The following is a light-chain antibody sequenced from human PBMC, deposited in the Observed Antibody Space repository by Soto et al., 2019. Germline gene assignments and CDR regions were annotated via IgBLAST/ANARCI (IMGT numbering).Light chain of an antibody. CDR1: QSVSRN. J-gene: IGKJ1*01. Sequence: EIVMTQSPATLSVSPGERATFSCRASQSVSRNLAWYQQKPGQAPRLLIYGASTRATGIPARFSGSGSGTEFTLTISSLQSEDFALYYCQQYNYWPPPTFGQGTKVEIK. CDR3: QQYNYWPPPT. V-gene: IGKV3-15*01. CDR2: GAS.